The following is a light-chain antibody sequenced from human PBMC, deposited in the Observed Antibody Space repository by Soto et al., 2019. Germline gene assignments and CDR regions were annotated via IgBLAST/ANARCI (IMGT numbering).Light chain of an antibody. CDR1: QSIHTS. V-gene: IGKV3-20*01. Sequence: VLTQSPATLSLSPGERATLSCRASQSIHTSLAWYQQKPGQPPRLVVYDSTLRANGVPDRFSASGSGTDFTLTISRLEPEDFAVYYCQQHGSSPITFGQGTRLEIK. CDR2: DST. CDR3: QQHGSSPIT. J-gene: IGKJ5*01.